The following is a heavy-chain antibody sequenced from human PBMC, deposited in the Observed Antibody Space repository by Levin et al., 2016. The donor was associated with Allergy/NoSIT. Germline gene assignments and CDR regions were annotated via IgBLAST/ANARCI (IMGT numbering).Heavy chain of an antibody. V-gene: IGHV1-69*01. J-gene: IGHJ3*02. D-gene: IGHD3-10*01. CDR3: ARDGRGTSAAFDI. CDR2: IIPIFGIA. Sequence: WVRQAPGQGLEWMGGIIPIFGIANYAQKFQGRVTITADESTSTAYMELSSLRSEDTAVYYCARDGRGTSAAFDIWGQGTMVTVSS.